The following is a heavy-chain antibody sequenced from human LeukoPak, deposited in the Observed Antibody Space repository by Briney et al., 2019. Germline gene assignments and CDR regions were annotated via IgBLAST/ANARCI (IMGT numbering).Heavy chain of an antibody. J-gene: IGHJ4*02. D-gene: IGHD3-10*01. Sequence: PGGSLRLSCAASGFTFDDYDMSGVRHAPGKGLVGVSGINWNCCSTGYADSVKGRFTISRDNAKNSLYLQMNSLRAEDTALYYCARDALPYYYGSGRGSAVAHYWGQGTLVTVSS. CDR3: ARDALPYYYGSGRGSAVAHY. V-gene: IGHV3-20*04. CDR2: INWNCCST. CDR1: GFTFDDYD.